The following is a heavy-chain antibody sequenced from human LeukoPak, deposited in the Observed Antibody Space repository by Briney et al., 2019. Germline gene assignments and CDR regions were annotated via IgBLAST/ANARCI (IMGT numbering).Heavy chain of an antibody. CDR2: INHSGST. J-gene: IGHJ4*02. CDR3: GRAGGGVRFLEWLPRSYFVH. CDR1: GGSFSGYY. D-gene: IGHD3-3*01. V-gene: IGHV4-34*01. Sequence: PSETLSLTCAVYGGSFSGYYWSWIRQPPGKGLEWIGEINHSGSTNYNPSLKSRVTISVDTSKNQFSLKLSSVTAADTAVYYCGRAGGGVRFLEWLPRSYFVHWGQGTLVTVSS.